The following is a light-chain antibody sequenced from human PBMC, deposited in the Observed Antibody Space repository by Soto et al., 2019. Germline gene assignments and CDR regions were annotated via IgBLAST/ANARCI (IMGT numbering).Light chain of an antibody. CDR2: EVS. Sequence: QSALTQPASVSGSPGQSITISCTGTSSDVGAYNYVSWYQQHPGRAPKLMIYEVSYRPSGVSNRFSGSKSANTASLTISGLQSEDESDYYCSSYTSSRTLVFGTGTKVIVL. J-gene: IGLJ1*01. V-gene: IGLV2-14*01. CDR3: SSYTSSRTLV. CDR1: SSDVGAYNY.